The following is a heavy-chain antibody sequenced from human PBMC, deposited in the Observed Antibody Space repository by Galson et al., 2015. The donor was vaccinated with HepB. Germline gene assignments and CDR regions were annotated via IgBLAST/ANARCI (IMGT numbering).Heavy chain of an antibody. CDR3: AADAVRTGYSSGWWGY. CDR1: GFTFTSSA. CDR2: IVVGSGNT. Sequence: SVKVSCKASGFTFTSSAVQWVRQARGQRLEWIGWIVVGSGNTNYAQKFQERVTITRDMSTSTAYMELSSLRSEDTAVYYCAADAVRTGYSSGWWGYWDQGTLVTVSS. V-gene: IGHV1-58*01. D-gene: IGHD6-19*01. J-gene: IGHJ4*02.